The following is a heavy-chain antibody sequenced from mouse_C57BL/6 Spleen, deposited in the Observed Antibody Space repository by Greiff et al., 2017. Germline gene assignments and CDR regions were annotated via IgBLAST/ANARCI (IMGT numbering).Heavy chain of an antibody. Sequence: DVKLVESGGGLVKPGGSLKLSCAASGFTFSDYGMHWVRQAPEKGLEWVAYISSGSSTIYYADTVKGRFTISRDNAKNTLFLQMTSLRSEDTAMYYCARKLPDYYAMDYWGQGTSVTVSS. J-gene: IGHJ4*01. D-gene: IGHD5-5*01. CDR1: GFTFSDYG. CDR2: ISSGSSTI. CDR3: ARKLPDYYAMDY. V-gene: IGHV5-17*01.